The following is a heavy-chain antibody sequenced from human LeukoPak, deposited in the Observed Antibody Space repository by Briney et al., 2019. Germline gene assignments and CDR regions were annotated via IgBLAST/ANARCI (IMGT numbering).Heavy chain of an antibody. CDR1: GGSISSYY. CDR3: ARQTVAGTVKYFDY. Sequence: PSETQSLTCTVSGGSISSYYWSWIRQPPGKGLEWIGYIYYSGSTNYNPSLKSRVTISVDTSKNQFSLKLSSVTAADTAVYYCARQTVAGTVKYFDYWGQGTLVTVSS. D-gene: IGHD6-19*01. J-gene: IGHJ4*02. V-gene: IGHV4-59*08. CDR2: IYYSGST.